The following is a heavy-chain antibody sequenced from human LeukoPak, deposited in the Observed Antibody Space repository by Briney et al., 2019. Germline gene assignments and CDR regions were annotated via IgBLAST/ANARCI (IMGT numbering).Heavy chain of an antibody. J-gene: IGHJ4*02. Sequence: SETLSLTCTVSGGSISTYYWTWIRQPPGKGLEWMGYIYYSGSTNYNPSLKSRLTISVDTSKNQFSLKLNSVIAADTAVYYCARVVDMTGHDTALDYWGQGTLVTVSS. CDR2: IYYSGST. D-gene: IGHD3-9*01. V-gene: IGHV4-59*01. CDR3: ARVVDMTGHDTALDY. CDR1: GGSISTYY.